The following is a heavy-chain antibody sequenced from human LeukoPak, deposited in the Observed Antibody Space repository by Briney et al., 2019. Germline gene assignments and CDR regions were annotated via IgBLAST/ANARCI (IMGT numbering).Heavy chain of an antibody. Sequence: SQTLSLTCAISGDSVSSNSAAWNWIRQSPSRGLEWLGRTYYRSKWYNDYAVSVKSRITINPDTSKNQFSLQLNSVTPEDTAVYYCTRWVGGSSGWYPRDHNYYGMDVWGQGTTVTVSS. V-gene: IGHV6-1*01. CDR3: TRWVGGSSGWYPRDHNYYGMDV. CDR1: GDSVSSNSAA. D-gene: IGHD6-19*01. CDR2: TYYRSKWYN. J-gene: IGHJ6*02.